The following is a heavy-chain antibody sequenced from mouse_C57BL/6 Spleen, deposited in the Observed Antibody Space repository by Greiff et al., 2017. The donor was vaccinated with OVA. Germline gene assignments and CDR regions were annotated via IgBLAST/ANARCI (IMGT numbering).Heavy chain of an antibody. CDR2: IYPGSGNT. CDR1: GYTFTDYY. V-gene: IGHV1-76*01. CDR3: ALDSSGYRDYAMDY. D-gene: IGHD3-2*02. Sequence: QVQLQESGAELVRPGASVKLSCKASGYTFTDYYINWVKQRPGQGLEWIARIYPGSGNTYYNEKFKGKATLTAEKSSSTAYMQLSSLTSEDSAVYFCALDSSGYRDYAMDYWGQGTSVTVSS. J-gene: IGHJ4*01.